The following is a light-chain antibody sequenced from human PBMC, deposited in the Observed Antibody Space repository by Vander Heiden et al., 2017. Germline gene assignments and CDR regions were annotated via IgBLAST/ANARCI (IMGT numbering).Light chain of an antibody. CDR2: DTN. CDR3: LLSYSGSRPVV. V-gene: IGLV7-46*01. Sequence: QAVVPQEPSLTVSPGGTVTLTCASSTGAVTSSHYPYWFQQRPGQAPRTLIYDTNKKHSWTPARFSGSLLGGKAALTLSGAQPEDEAEYYCLLSYSGSRPVVFGGGTKLTVL. J-gene: IGLJ2*01. CDR1: TGAVTSSHY.